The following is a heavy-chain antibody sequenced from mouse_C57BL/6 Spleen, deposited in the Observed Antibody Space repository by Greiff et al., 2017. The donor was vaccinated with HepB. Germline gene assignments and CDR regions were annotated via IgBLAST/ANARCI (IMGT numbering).Heavy chain of an antibody. CDR3: ARGNGKYYFDY. J-gene: IGHJ2*01. Sequence: VQLQQPGAELVMPGASVKLSCKASGYTFTSYWMHWVKQRPGQGLEWIGEIDPSDSYTNYNQKFKGKSTLTVDKSSSTAYMQLSSLTSEDSAVYYCARGNGKYYFDYWGQGTTLTVSS. V-gene: IGHV1-69*01. D-gene: IGHD1-3*01. CDR2: IDPSDSYT. CDR1: GYTFTSYW.